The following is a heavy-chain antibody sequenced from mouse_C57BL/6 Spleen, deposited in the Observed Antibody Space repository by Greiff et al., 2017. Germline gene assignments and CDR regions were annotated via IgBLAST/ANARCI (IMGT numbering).Heavy chain of an antibody. V-gene: IGHV1-15*01. CDR2: IDPETGGT. J-gene: IGHJ3*01. CDR3: TFGHDGSFAY. CDR1: GYTFTDYE. Sequence: VQLQQSGAELVRPGASVTLSCKASGYTFTDYEMHWVKQTPVHGLEWIGAIDPETGGTAYNQKFKGKAILTADKSSSTAYMELRSLTSEDSAVYYCTFGHDGSFAYWGQGTLVTVSA. D-gene: IGHD2-3*01.